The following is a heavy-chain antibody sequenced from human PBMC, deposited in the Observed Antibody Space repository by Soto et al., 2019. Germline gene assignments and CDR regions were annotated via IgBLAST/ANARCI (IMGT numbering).Heavy chain of an antibody. V-gene: IGHV1-46*01. D-gene: IGHD6-19*01. CDR1: GYSFTSYY. J-gene: IGHJ4*02. CDR3: ARRGYDSGWSLDY. CDR2: INPSGGSA. Sequence: VKLVQSGAEVREPGASVKVHCKPSGYSFTSYYINWVRQAPGKGLEWMGIINPSGGSANYAQEFQGRVTMTVDTSTSTVYMELSSLTSDDTAVYYCARRGYDSGWSLDYWGQGTLVTVSS.